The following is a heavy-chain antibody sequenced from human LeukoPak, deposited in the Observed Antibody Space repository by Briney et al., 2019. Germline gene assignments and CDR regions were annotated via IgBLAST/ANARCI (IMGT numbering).Heavy chain of an antibody. CDR2: FDPEDGET. CDR3: AREPPLTGDRRWYFDL. J-gene: IGHJ2*01. CDR1: GYTLTELS. D-gene: IGHD7-27*01. V-gene: IGHV1-24*01. Sequence: VASVKVSCKVSGYTLTELSMHWVRQAPGKGLEWMGGFDPEDGETSYAQKFQGRITMTRDTSTSTVYMELSSLRSEDTAVYYCAREPPLTGDRRWYFDLWGRGTLVTVSS.